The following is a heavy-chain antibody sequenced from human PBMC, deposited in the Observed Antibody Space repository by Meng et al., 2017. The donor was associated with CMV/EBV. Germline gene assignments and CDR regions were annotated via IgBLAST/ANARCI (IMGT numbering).Heavy chain of an antibody. CDR3: ARGGVEMATIGYYFDY. Sequence: QVQLQQWGAGLLKPSGTLSLTCAVYGGSFSGYYWSWIRQPPGKGLEWIGEINHSGSTNYNPSLKSRVTISVDTSKNQFSLKLSSVTAADTAVYYCARGGVEMATIGYYFDYWGQGTLVTVSS. CDR1: GGSFSGYY. D-gene: IGHD5-24*01. V-gene: IGHV4-34*01. J-gene: IGHJ4*02. CDR2: INHSGST.